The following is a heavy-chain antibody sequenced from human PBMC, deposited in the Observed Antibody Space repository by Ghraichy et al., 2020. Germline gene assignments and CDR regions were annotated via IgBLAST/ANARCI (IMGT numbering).Heavy chain of an antibody. J-gene: IGHJ5*02. CDR3: ARETSSHYSGWSYNWFDP. CDR1: GGSISSYY. D-gene: IGHD6-19*01. Sequence: SETLSLTCTVSGGSISSYYWSWIRQPPGKGLEWIGYIYYSGSTNYNPSLKSRVTISVDTSKNQFSLKLSSVAAADTAVYYCARETSSHYSGWSYNWFDPWGQGTLVTVSS. V-gene: IGHV4-59*01. CDR2: IYYSGST.